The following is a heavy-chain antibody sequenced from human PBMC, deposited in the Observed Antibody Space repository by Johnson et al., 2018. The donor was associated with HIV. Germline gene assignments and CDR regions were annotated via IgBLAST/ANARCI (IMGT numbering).Heavy chain of an antibody. CDR3: ARAAAPYYYGSGSYYFDTFDI. Sequence: QEKLVESGGGVVQPGGSLTLSCVTSGFVFSDYVMHWVRQAPGKGLEWVSVIYSGGSTYYADSVKGRFTISRDNAKNSLYLQMNSLRAEDTALYYCARAAAPYYYGSGSYYFDTFDIWGQGTMVTVSS. D-gene: IGHD3-10*01. CDR2: IYSGGST. CDR1: GFVFSDYV. J-gene: IGHJ3*02. V-gene: IGHV3-NL1*01.